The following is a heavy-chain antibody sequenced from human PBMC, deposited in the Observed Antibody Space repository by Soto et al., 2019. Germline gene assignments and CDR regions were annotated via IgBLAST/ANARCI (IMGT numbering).Heavy chain of an antibody. CDR2: IYHTGTT. D-gene: IGHD3-10*01. V-gene: IGHV4-4*02. J-gene: IGHJ4*02. CDR3: AGSGHF. Sequence: QVQLQESGPGLVNPSGTLSLTCAVSGASINRDNWWTWVRQPPGKGLEWIGDIYHTGTTNYDSSLKSRATISIDASKNHFSLNLNSVTAADTAVYYCAGSGHFWGQGTLVAVSS. CDR1: GASINRDNW.